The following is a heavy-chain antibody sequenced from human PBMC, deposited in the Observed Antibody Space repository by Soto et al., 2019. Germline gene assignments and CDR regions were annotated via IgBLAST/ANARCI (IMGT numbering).Heavy chain of an antibody. D-gene: IGHD3-22*01. V-gene: IGHV4-39*01. CDR1: GGSISSSSYY. CDR3: AKIYHSGVVIPEYYFDY. CDR2: IYYSGST. Sequence: SETLSLTCTVSGGSISSSSYYWGWIRQPPGKGLEWIGSIYYSGSTYYNPSLKSRVTISVDTSKNQFSLKLSSVTAADTAVYYCAKIYHSGVVIPEYYFDYWGQGTLVTVSS. J-gene: IGHJ4*02.